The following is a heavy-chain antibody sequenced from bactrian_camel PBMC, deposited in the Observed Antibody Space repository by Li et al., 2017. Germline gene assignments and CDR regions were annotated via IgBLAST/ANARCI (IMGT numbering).Heavy chain of an antibody. CDR1: GYIDSDYL. Sequence: VQLVESGGGSVQAGGSLRLSCVGSGYIDSDYLMGWFRQAPGMQREGVAAIDRDGTTYYADSVKGRFTISRDNAKNALYLQMNNLKPEDTAMYFCAADPRPLDLKNLWNFTYWGQGTQVTVS. CDR3: AADPRPLDLKNLWNFTY. CDR2: IDRDGTT. V-gene: IGHV3S57*01. D-gene: IGHD1*01. J-gene: IGHJ4*01.